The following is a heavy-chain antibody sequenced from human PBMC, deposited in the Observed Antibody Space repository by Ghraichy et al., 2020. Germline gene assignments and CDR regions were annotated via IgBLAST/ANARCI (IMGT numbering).Heavy chain of an antibody. V-gene: IGHV3-9*01. CDR1: GFTFDDYA. J-gene: IGHJ2*01. Sequence: GGSLRLSCAASGFTFDDYAMHWVRQAPGKGLEWVSGISWNSGSIGYADSVKGRFTISRDNAKNSLYLQMNSLRAEDTALYYCAKDSVYRSPHQLLSSVGGYFDLWGRGTLVTVSS. D-gene: IGHD2-2*01. CDR2: ISWNSGSI. CDR3: AKDSVYRSPHQLLSSVGGYFDL.